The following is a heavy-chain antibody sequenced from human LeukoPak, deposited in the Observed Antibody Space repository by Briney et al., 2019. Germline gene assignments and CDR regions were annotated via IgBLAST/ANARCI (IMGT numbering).Heavy chain of an antibody. Sequence: DPGGSLRLSCEASGFTFSSYSMNWVRQAPGKGLEWISYISTSTTTIYYANSVKGRFTISRDNAKKSLYLQMNSLRVEDTGVYYCAKSDTPWGSWYYFDSWGQGTLVTVSS. CDR1: GFTFSSYS. CDR2: ISTSTTTI. D-gene: IGHD6-13*01. CDR3: AKSDTPWGSWYYFDS. V-gene: IGHV3-48*01. J-gene: IGHJ4*02.